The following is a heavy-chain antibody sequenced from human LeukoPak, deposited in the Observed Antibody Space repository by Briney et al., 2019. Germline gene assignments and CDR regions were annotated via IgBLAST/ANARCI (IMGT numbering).Heavy chain of an antibody. J-gene: IGHJ6*02. V-gene: IGHV4-59*01. CDR1: GGSISSYY. Sequence: PSETLSLTCTVSGGSISSYYWSWIRQPPGKGLEWIGYIYYNGSTNYNPSLKSRVTISVDTSKSQFSLKLSSVTAADTAVYYCARDPYLDIVVVPAAIYYGMGVWGQGTTVTVSS. D-gene: IGHD2-2*03. CDR3: ARDPYLDIVVVPAAIYYGMGV. CDR2: IYYNGST.